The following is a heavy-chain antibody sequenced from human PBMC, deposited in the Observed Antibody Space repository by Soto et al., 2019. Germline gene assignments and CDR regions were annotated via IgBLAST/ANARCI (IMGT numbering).Heavy chain of an antibody. V-gene: IGHV3-74*01. Sequence: LRLSCAASGFTFTDYWTHWVRQAPGKGLVWVSRINSDGSRTSYADSVTGRFTISRDNAKNTLYLQMNSLRVEDTALYYCARETYRGFYFDYWGQGTLVTVSS. CDR1: GFTFTDYW. CDR3: ARETYRGFYFDY. D-gene: IGHD4-4*01. J-gene: IGHJ4*02. CDR2: INSDGSRT.